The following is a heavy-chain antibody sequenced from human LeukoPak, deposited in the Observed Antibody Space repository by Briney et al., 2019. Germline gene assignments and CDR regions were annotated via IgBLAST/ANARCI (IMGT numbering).Heavy chain of an antibody. J-gene: IGHJ4*02. CDR2: IYYSGST. CDR1: GGSISSSSYY. Sequence: SETLSLTCTVSGGSISSSSYYWGWIRQPPGKGLEWIGSIYYSGSTYYNPSLKSRVTISVDTSKNQFSLKLSSVTAADTAVYYCALYSSGWYVYWGQGTLITVSS. D-gene: IGHD6-19*01. V-gene: IGHV4-39*01. CDR3: ALYSSGWYVY.